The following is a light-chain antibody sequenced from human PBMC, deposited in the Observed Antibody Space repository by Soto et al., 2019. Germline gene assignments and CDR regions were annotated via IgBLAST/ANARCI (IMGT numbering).Light chain of an antibody. CDR3: QHYYSHPDT. Sequence: AIRMTQSPSSFSASTGDRVTITCRTSQGINSYLAWYQQKPGKAPKLLIYEASTLQSGVPSRFSGSGSGTEFTLTISYLQSEDFATYYCQHYYSHPDTFGQGTKLEIK. V-gene: IGKV1-8*01. CDR1: QGINSY. CDR2: EAS. J-gene: IGKJ2*01.